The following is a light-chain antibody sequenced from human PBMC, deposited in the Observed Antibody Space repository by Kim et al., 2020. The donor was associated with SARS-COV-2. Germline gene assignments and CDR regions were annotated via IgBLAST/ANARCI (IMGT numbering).Light chain of an antibody. J-gene: IGKJ1*01. CDR1: QGISNS. CDR2: AAS. CDR3: QQYYSTART. Sequence: DIQMTQSPSSLSASVGDRVTITCRASQGISNSLAWYQQKPGKAPKLLLYAASRVESGVPSRFSGSGSGTDYTLTISSLQSEDFATYYCQQYYSTARTFGQGTKVDIK. V-gene: IGKV1-NL1*01.